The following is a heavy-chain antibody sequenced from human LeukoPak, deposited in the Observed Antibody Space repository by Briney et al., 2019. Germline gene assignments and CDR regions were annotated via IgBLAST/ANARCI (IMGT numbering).Heavy chain of an antibody. Sequence: SETLSLTCAVYGGSFSGYYWSWIRQPPGKGLEWIGEINHSGSTNYNPSLKSRVTISVDTSKNQFSLKLSSVTAADTAVYYCARAIYCSGGRCYSHYYGMDVWGQGTTVTVSS. CDR1: GGSFSGYY. CDR3: ARAIYCSGGRCYSHYYGMDV. D-gene: IGHD2-15*01. J-gene: IGHJ6*02. V-gene: IGHV4-34*09. CDR2: INHSGST.